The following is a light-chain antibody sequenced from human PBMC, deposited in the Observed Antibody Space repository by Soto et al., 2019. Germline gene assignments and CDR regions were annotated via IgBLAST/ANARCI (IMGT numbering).Light chain of an antibody. CDR2: RSN. J-gene: IGLJ1*01. Sequence: QSVLTQPPSASGTPGQRVTISCSGSSSNIGSNYVYWFQQLPGTAPKLLIYRSNQRPSGVPDRFSGSKSDTSASLAISGLRSEDEADYYCAAWDDSLSGYDVFGTGTKLTVL. CDR1: SSNIGSNY. V-gene: IGLV1-47*01. CDR3: AAWDDSLSGYDV.